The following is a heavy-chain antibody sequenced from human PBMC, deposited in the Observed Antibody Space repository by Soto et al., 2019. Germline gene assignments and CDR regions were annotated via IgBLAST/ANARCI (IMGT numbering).Heavy chain of an antibody. J-gene: IGHJ6*02. V-gene: IGHV3-49*04. CDR1: GFIFDEYA. CDR2: IRSKSYGGTT. CDR3: ARLDYYDRSGSYSGMDV. Sequence: PGGSLRLSCRGSGFIFDEYAMTWVRQAPGKGLEWVGFIRSKSYGGTTEYAASVKGRFTISRDDSKTIAYLQINSLKTEDTAVYFCARLDYYDRSGSYSGMDVWGQGTTVTV. D-gene: IGHD3-22*01.